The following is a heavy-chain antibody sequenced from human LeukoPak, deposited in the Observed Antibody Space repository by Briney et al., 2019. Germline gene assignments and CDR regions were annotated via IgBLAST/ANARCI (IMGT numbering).Heavy chain of an antibody. CDR2: ISSSSSYI. CDR3: ARDLGRLTHDFDY. J-gene: IGHJ4*02. D-gene: IGHD4/OR15-4a*01. V-gene: IGHV3-21*01. Sequence: PGGSLRLSCAASGFTFSSYSMNWVRQAPGKGLEWVSSISSSSSYIYYADSVKGRFTISRDNAKNSLYLQMNSLRAEDTAVYYCARDLGRLTHDFDYWGQGTLVTVSS. CDR1: GFTFSSYS.